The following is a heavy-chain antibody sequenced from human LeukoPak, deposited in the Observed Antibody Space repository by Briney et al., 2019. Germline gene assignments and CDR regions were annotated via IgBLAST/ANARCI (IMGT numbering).Heavy chain of an antibody. CDR3: ARDNESRDTPHFDY. J-gene: IGHJ4*02. V-gene: IGHV1-69*06. Sequence: ASVKVSCKASRCTFSSYAISWVRQPPAQGLEWMGWIIPIFGKPNYAQKFQGRVTITADKSTSTAYMEPSSMRSQDTAGYYPARDNESRDTPHFDYWGEGTLVTVSS. CDR1: RCTFSSYA. CDR2: IIPIFGKP.